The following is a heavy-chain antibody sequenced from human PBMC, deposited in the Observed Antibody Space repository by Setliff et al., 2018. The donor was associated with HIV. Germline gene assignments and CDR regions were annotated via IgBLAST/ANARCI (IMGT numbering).Heavy chain of an antibody. CDR2: IYYSGST. V-gene: IGHV4-59*01. CDR1: DGSFSSDY. J-gene: IGHJ3*02. CDR3: ARAEMATIVAFDI. Sequence: SETLSLTCTVSDGSFSSDYWTWIRQTPGKGLEWIGYIYYSGSTKYNPSLTSRVTISVDTSKNHFSLKLTSVTAADKAVYYCARAEMATIVAFDIWGQGTMVTVSS. D-gene: IGHD5-12*01.